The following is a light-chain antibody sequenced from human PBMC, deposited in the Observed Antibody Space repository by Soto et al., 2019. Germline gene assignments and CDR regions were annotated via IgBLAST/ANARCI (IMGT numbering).Light chain of an antibody. Sequence: AIRMTQSPSSFSASTGDRVTITCRASQGISSYLAWYQQKPGKAPKLLIYAASTLQSGVPSRFSGSVSGTDFTLTISCLQSEDFATYYCQQYYSYPQTFGQGTKVDIK. V-gene: IGKV1-8*01. CDR3: QQYYSYPQT. CDR2: AAS. CDR1: QGISSY. J-gene: IGKJ1*01.